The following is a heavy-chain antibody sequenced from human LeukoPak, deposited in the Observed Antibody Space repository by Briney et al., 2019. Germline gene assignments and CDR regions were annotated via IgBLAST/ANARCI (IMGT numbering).Heavy chain of an antibody. Sequence: PGGSLRLSCEVSGFTFSSYWMKWVRHIPGKGLEWVANINRDGSEQHYVESVKGRFTISRDNGRNSLYLQMDGLRVDDTAVYYCAKVGAWELQRVFENWGQGTLVTVSS. CDR2: INRDGSEQ. D-gene: IGHD1-26*01. V-gene: IGHV3-7*01. CDR1: GFTFSSYW. J-gene: IGHJ4*02. CDR3: AKVGAWELQRVFEN.